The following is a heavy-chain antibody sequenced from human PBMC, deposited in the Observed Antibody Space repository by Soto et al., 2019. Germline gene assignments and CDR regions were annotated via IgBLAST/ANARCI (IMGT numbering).Heavy chain of an antibody. CDR3: ASRPSYDSSGYFDAFDI. CDR1: GFTFSSYA. CDR2: IYSGGGT. D-gene: IGHD3-22*01. Sequence: GGSLRLSCAASGFTFSSYAMSWVRQAPGKGLEWVSVIYSGGGTYYADSVKGRFTISRDNSKNTLYLQMNSLRAEDTAVYYCASRPSYDSSGYFDAFDIWGQGTMVTVSS. J-gene: IGHJ3*02. V-gene: IGHV3-53*01.